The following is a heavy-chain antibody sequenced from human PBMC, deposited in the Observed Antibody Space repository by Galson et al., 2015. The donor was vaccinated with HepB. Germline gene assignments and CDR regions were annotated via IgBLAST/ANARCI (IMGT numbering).Heavy chain of an antibody. V-gene: IGHV3-7*01. J-gene: IGHJ4*02. Sequence: SLRLSCAASGFTFSSYWMSWVRQAPGKGLEWVANIKQDGSEKYYVDSVKGRFTISRDNAKNSLYLQMNSLRAEDTAVYYCARTFYYDSSGYYYGNYFDYWGQGTLVTASS. CDR1: GFTFSSYW. D-gene: IGHD3-22*01. CDR2: IKQDGSEK. CDR3: ARTFYYDSSGYYYGNYFDY.